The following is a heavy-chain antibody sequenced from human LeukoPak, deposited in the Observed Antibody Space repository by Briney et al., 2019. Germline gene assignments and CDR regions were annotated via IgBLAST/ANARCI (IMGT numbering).Heavy chain of an antibody. CDR1: GGSISSYY. Sequence: PSETLSLTCTVSGGSISSYYWSWIRQPAGKGLEWIGRIYTSGSTNYNPSLKSRVTMSVDTPKNQFSLKLSSVTAADTAVYYCAREEASIFGVAPFDYWGQGTLVTVSS. CDR3: AREEASIFGVAPFDY. CDR2: IYTSGST. V-gene: IGHV4-4*07. D-gene: IGHD3-3*01. J-gene: IGHJ4*02.